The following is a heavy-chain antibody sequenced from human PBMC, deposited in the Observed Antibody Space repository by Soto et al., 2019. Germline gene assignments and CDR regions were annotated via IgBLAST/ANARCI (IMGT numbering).Heavy chain of an antibody. Sequence: ASVKVSCTPSGYTFTNYYMPWVRQAPGQSLEWMGIINPGGGMTNIAQTFQGRGTMARDTSTSIVYSELSTLGSVVTSVYYCVRDLSSYRCGWYNLWGRGTLATV. V-gene: IGHV1-46*01. J-gene: IGHJ2*01. CDR1: GYTFTNYY. CDR2: INPGGGMT. D-gene: IGHD6-19*01. CDR3: VRDLSSYRCGWYNL.